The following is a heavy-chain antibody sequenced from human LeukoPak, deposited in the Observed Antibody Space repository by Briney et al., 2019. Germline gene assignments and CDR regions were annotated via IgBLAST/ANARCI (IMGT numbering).Heavy chain of an antibody. Sequence: GRSLRLSCAASGFTFNSNGMHWVRPAPGKGLEGGALIWYDGSNKYYADSVKGRFTISRDNSKNTLYLQMDSLRAEDTAVYYCAKAGDNSGYYPAFYYYMDVWGRGTTVTVSS. D-gene: IGHD3-22*01. CDR1: GFTFNSNG. CDR2: IWYDGSNK. V-gene: IGHV3-33*06. CDR3: AKAGDNSGYYPAFYYYMDV. J-gene: IGHJ6*03.